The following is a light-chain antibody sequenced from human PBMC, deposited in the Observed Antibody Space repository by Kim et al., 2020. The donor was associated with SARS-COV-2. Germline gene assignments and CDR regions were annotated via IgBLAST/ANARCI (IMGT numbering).Light chain of an antibody. CDR2: GAS. CDR1: QSVGRF. CDR3: QQRTDWPIT. V-gene: IGKV3-11*01. J-gene: IGKJ5*01. Sequence: SPGDRATLSCWASQSVGRFLAWYQQTPGLPPRLLIYGASNRATGIPARFSGSGSGTDFTLTISRLEPEDSAVYYCQQRTDWPITFGQGTRLEIK.